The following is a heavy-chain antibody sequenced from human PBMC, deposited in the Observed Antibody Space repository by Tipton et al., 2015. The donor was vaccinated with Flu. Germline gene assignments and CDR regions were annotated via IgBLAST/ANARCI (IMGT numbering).Heavy chain of an antibody. V-gene: IGHV4-59*08. CDR3: ARGVGF. J-gene: IGHJ4*02. Sequence: TLSLTCTVSGGSISSYYWSWIRQPPGKGLEWIGNIYHSGNTNYNPSLKSRVTISVDTSKNQFSLNLSSVTAADTAVYYCARGVGFWGQGTLVTVSS. D-gene: IGHD2-15*01. CDR2: IYHSGNT. CDR1: GGSISSYY.